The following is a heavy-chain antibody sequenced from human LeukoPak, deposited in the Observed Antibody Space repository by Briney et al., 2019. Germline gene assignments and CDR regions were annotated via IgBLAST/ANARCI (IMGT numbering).Heavy chain of an antibody. CDR3: ARGSYDVLTGYSTLGEY. CDR2: VYYSGSS. CDR1: GGSIRSYY. Sequence: SETLSLTCTVSGGSIRSYYWNWFRQPPGKGLEWIAYVYYSGSSNYNPSLKSRVTISVDTSKNHFSLKVTSVTAADTAVYYCARGSYDVLTGYSTLGEYWGQGTLVTVSS. J-gene: IGHJ4*02. D-gene: IGHD3-9*01. V-gene: IGHV4-59*08.